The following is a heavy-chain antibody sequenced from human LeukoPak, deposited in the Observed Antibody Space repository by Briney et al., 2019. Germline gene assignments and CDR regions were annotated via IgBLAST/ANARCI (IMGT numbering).Heavy chain of an antibody. CDR1: GFSFSTSG. J-gene: IGHJ4*02. V-gene: IGHV3-33*01. Sequence: GRSLRLSCAASGFSFSTSGMLWVRQAPGKWPDCVSVMCYYRSHKYYVTHMKGPSTISRDNSKNTLYIQITSLRAEDTAVYYCARGYCTSRGCFPDYWGQGTMVTVSS. D-gene: IGHD2-2*01. CDR2: MCYYRSHK. CDR3: ARGYCTSRGCFPDY.